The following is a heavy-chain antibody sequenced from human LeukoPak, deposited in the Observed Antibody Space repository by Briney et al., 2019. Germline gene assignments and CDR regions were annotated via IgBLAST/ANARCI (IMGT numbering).Heavy chain of an antibody. J-gene: IGHJ4*02. CDR1: GGTFSSYA. V-gene: IGHV1-2*06. CDR2: INPNSGGT. D-gene: IGHD2-21*02. Sequence: ASVKVSCKASGGTFSSYAISWVRQAPGQGLEWMGRINPNSGGTNYAQKFQGRVTMTRDTSISTAYMELSRLRSDDTAVYYCARTPNINVVVTGNYFDYWGQGTLVTVSS. CDR3: ARTPNINVVVTGNYFDY.